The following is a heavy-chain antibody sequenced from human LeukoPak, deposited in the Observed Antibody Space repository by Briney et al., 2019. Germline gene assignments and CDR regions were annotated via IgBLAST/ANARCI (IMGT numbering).Heavy chain of an antibody. D-gene: IGHD2-21*02. CDR1: GGSISSYY. J-gene: IGHJ4*02. V-gene: IGHV4-59*08. Sequence: SETLSLTCTVSGGSISSYYWSWIRQPPGKGLEWIGYIYYSGSINYNPSLKSRVTMSVDTSKNQFSLRLSSVTAADTAVYYCARHTSHWADCGADCSYFDYWGQGTLVTVSS. CDR3: ARHTSHWADCGADCSYFDY. CDR2: IYYSGSI.